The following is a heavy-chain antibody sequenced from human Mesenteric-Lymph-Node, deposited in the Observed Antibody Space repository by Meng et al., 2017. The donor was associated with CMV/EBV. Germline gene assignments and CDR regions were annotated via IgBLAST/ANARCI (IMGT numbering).Heavy chain of an antibody. D-gene: IGHD4-23*01. J-gene: IGHJ5*02. CDR2: ISSSSRTI. V-gene: IGHV3-48*04. CDR1: GFSFSTYS. CDR3: ARDDYDGFDP. Sequence: GGSLRLSCAASGFSFSTYSMDWVRQAPGKGLEWISYISSSSRTIYHADSVKGRFTISRDNAKNSLYLQMNSLRAEDTAVYYCARDDYDGFDPWGQGTLVTVSS.